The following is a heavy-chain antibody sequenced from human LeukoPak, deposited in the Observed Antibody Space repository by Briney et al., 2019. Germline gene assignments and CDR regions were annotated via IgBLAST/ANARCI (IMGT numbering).Heavy chain of an antibody. V-gene: IGHV4-34*01. J-gene: IGHJ4*02. CDR1: GGSFSGHY. D-gene: IGHD3-3*01. CDR3: ASAKYYDLWSGYYVD. CDR2: INHSGST. Sequence: SETLSLTCAVYGGSFSGHYWSWIRQPPGKGLEWIGEINHSGSTNYNPSLESRVAISVDTSKNHFSLKLSSVTAADTAVYYCASAKYYDLWSGYYVDWGQGPLVTVS.